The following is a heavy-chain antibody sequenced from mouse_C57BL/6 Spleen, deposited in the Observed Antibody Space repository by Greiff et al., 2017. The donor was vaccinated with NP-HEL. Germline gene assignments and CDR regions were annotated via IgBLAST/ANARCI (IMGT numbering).Heavy chain of an antibody. CDR2: IDPSDSYT. CDR3: ARCTTVVAPFDY. J-gene: IGHJ2*01. Sequence: QVQLQQPGAELVMPGASVKLSCTASGYTFTSYWMHWVKQRPGQGLEWIGEIDPSDSYTNYNQKFKGKSTLTVDKSSSTAYMQLSSLTSEDSAVYYCARCTTVVAPFDYWGQGTTLTVSS. D-gene: IGHD1-1*01. CDR1: GYTFTSYW. V-gene: IGHV1-69*01.